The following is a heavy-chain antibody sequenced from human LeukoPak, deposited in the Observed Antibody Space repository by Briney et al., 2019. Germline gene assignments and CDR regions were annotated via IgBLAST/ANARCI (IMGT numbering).Heavy chain of an antibody. D-gene: IGHD6-6*01. CDR3: ARVLEYSSPPDY. V-gene: IGHV3-21*01. J-gene: IGHJ4*02. CDR2: ISSSSSYI. Sequence: GGSPRLSCAASGFTFSSYSMNWVRQAPGKGLEWVSSISSSSSYIYYADSVKGRFTISRDNAKNSLYLQMNSLRAEDTAVYYCARVLEYSSPPDYWGQGTLVTVSS. CDR1: GFTFSSYS.